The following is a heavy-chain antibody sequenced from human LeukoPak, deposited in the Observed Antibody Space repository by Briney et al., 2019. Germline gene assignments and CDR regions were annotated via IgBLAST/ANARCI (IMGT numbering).Heavy chain of an antibody. CDR2: IKQDGSEK. V-gene: IGHV3-7*01. J-gene: IGHJ4*02. CDR3: VSPDY. Sequence: GSLRLSYAASGFTFSNYWMSWVRQAPGKGLEWVANIKQDGSEKYYVDSVKGRFTISRDNAKNSLYLQMNSLRAGDTAVYYCVSPDYWGQGTLVTVSS. CDR1: GFTFSNYW.